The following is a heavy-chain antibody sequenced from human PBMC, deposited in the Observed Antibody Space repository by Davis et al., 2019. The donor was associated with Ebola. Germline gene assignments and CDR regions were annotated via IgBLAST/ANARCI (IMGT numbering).Heavy chain of an antibody. D-gene: IGHD2-2*01. CDR2: IYYSGST. Sequence: SETLSLTCTVSGGSISSGGYYWSWIRQHPGKGLEWIGYIYYSGSTYYNPSLKSRVTISVDTSKNQFSLKLSSVTAADTAVYYCARVKGFSGIVVVPAAIPYMDVWGKGTTVTVSS. CDR3: ARVKGFSGIVVVPAAIPYMDV. J-gene: IGHJ6*03. V-gene: IGHV4-31*03. CDR1: GGSISSGGYY.